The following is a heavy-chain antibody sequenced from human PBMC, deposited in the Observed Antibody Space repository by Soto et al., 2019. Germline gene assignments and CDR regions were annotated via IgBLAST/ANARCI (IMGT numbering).Heavy chain of an antibody. J-gene: IGHJ3*02. V-gene: IGHV1-18*01. CDR1: GYTFTSYG. CDR3: ASSSSSWYEGDAFDI. Sequence: QVPLVQSGAEVKKPGASVKVSCKASGYTFTSYGISWVRQAPGQGLEWMGWISAYNGNTNYAQKLQGRVTMTTDTSTSTAYMELRSLRSDDTAVYYCASSSSSWYEGDAFDIWGQGTMVTVSS. D-gene: IGHD6-13*01. CDR2: ISAYNGNT.